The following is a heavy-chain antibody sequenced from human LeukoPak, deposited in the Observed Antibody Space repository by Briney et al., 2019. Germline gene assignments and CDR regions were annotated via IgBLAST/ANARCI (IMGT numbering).Heavy chain of an antibody. CDR2: INPNSGGT. D-gene: IGHD3-10*01. CDR1: GYTFTGYY. Sequence: ASVKVSCKASGYTFTGYYMHWVRQAPGQGLEWMGWINPNSGGTNYAQKFQGRVAMTSDTSVSTAYMELSRLRSDDTAVYYCARDAITRGIIDYWGQGTLVTVSS. CDR3: ARDAITRGIIDY. V-gene: IGHV1-2*02. J-gene: IGHJ4*02.